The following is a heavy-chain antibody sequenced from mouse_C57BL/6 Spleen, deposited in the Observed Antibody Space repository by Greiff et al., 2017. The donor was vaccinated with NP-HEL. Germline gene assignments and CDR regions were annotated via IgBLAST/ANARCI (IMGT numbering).Heavy chain of an antibody. CDR3: AKNERDGNYRYFDV. CDR1: GFSLTSYG. CDR2: IWRGGST. J-gene: IGHJ1*03. Sequence: VQLKQSGPGLVQPSQSLSITCTVSGFSLTSYGVHWVRQSPGKGLEWLGVIWRGGSTDYNAAFMSRLSITKDNSKSQVFFKMNSLQADDTAIYYCAKNERDGNYRYFDVWGTGTTVTVSS. V-gene: IGHV2-5*01. D-gene: IGHD2-1*01.